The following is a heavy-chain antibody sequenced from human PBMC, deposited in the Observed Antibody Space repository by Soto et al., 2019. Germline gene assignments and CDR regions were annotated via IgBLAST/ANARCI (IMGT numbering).Heavy chain of an antibody. CDR2: ISESGGST. CDR3: AKSSSVEMVPVGADFDY. CDR1: GFSFSDYA. J-gene: IGHJ4*02. Sequence: PGGSLRLSCAASGFSFSDYAMSWVRQAPGKGLEWVSVISESGGSTHYADSVKGRFTISRDNSKNTLYLQMNSLRAEDTAVYYCAKSSSVEMVPVGADFDYWGQGTLVTVSS. V-gene: IGHV3-23*01. D-gene: IGHD3-10*01.